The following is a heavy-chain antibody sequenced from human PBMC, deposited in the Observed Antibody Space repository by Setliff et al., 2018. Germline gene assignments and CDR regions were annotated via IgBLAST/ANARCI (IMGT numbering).Heavy chain of an antibody. V-gene: IGHV4-34*01. D-gene: IGHD6-6*01. Sequence: SETLSLTCAVCGGSFSGYYCSWIRQPPGEGLEWIGEINHSGSTNYNPSLKSRVTMSVDTSKSHFSLTLRSLTAADTAVYYCARMAVRVASRPSSPLDYYYYMDLWSKGATVTVSS. J-gene: IGHJ6*03. CDR3: ARMAVRVASRPSSPLDYYYYMDL. CDR1: GGSFSGYY. CDR2: INHSGST.